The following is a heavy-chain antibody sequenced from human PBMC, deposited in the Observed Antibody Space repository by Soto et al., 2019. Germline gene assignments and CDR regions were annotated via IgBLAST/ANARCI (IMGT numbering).Heavy chain of an antibody. Sequence: GESLKISCKGSGYSFTSYWIGWVRQMPGKGLEWMGIIYPGDSDTRYSPSFQGQVTISADKSISTAYLQWSSLKASDTAMYYCARSYCSSTSCYDNWFDPWGQGTLVTVSS. CDR1: GYSFTSYW. CDR2: IYPGDSDT. V-gene: IGHV5-51*01. CDR3: ARSYCSSTSCYDNWFDP. D-gene: IGHD2-2*01. J-gene: IGHJ5*02.